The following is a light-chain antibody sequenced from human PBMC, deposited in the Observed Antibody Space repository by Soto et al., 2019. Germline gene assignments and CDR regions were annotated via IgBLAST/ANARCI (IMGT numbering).Light chain of an antibody. J-gene: IGLJ1*01. Sequence: QSVLTQPRSVSGSPGQSVAISCTGTSSDVGGYNYVSWYQQHPGKAPKLIIYDVTKRPSGVPDRFSGSSSGNTASLTISGLQAEDEAHYFCCSYAGSYSYVFGTGTKVTV. CDR1: SSDVGGYNY. CDR3: CSYAGSYSYV. V-gene: IGLV2-11*01. CDR2: DVT.